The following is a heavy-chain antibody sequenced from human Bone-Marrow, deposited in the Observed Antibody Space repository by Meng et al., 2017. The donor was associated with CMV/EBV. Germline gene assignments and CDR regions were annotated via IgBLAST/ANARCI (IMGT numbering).Heavy chain of an antibody. D-gene: IGHD2-21*01. J-gene: IGHJ3*02. CDR3: ARDVKGGDRAFDI. CDR2: ISAYNGNT. CDR1: GYTFTSYG. Sequence: ASLKVYCKASGYTFTSYGISWVRQAPGQGLEWMGWISAYNGNTNYAQKLQGRVTMTTDTSTSTAYMELRSLRSDDTAVYYCARDVKGGDRAFDIWGQGTMVTVSS. V-gene: IGHV1-18*01.